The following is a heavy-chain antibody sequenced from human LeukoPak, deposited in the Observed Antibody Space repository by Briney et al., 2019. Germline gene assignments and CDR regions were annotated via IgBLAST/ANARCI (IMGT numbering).Heavy chain of an antibody. CDR2: IYYNGAT. V-gene: IGHV4-59*08. J-gene: IGHJ4*02. CDR3: ASYPCSGGSCYGRTVDY. D-gene: IGHD2-15*01. CDR1: GGSISTYY. Sequence: SETLSLTCTVSGGSISTYYWSWIRQPPGKGLEWIGYIYYNGATDYNPSLKSRVTISVDTSKNQFSLKLSSVTAADTAVYYCASYPCSGGSCYGRTVDYWGQGTLVTVSS.